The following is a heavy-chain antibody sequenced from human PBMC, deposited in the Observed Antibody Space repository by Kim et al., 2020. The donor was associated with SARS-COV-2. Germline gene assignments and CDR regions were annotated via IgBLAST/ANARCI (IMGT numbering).Heavy chain of an antibody. CDR3: ARVRGGANDY. D-gene: IGHD3-16*01. J-gene: IGHJ4*02. Sequence: GGSLRLSCAASGFTFSSYSMNWVRQAPGKGLEWVSYISSSSSTIYYADSVKGRFTISRDNAKNSLYLQMSSLRDEDTAVYYCARVRGGANDYWGQGTLVTVSS. V-gene: IGHV3-48*02. CDR2: ISSSSSTI. CDR1: GFTFSSYS.